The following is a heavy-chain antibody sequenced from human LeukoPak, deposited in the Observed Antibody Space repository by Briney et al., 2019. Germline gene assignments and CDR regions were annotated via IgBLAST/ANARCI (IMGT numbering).Heavy chain of an antibody. D-gene: IGHD3-22*01. CDR1: GFTFSSYS. CDR3: ARENRRIVVVIDFDY. J-gene: IGHJ4*02. CDR2: ISSSSSYI. Sequence: GGSLRLSCAASGFTFSSYSMNWVRQAPGKGLEWVSSISSSSSYIYYADSVKGRFTISRDNAKNSLYLQMNSLRAEDTAVYYCARENRRIVVVIDFDYWGQGTLVTVSS. V-gene: IGHV3-21*01.